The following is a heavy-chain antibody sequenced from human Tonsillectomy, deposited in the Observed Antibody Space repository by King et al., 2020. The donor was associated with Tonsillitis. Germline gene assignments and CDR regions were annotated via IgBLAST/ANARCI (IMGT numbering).Heavy chain of an antibody. CDR3: STNAIASDSSAYRDFRH. CDR1: GDTFTGHF. V-gene: IGHV1-2*02. J-gene: IGHJ1*01. D-gene: IGHD3-22*01. Sequence: VQLVESGAELRKPGASVTVSCRTSGDTFTGHFVHWVRQAPGQGLEWMGWINPNSGDTNYAQNFQGRVTLSGDGSSTTAYMGLSSLRPDDTAVYYCSTNAIASDSSAYRDFRHWGQGTLVTVSS. CDR2: INPNSGDT.